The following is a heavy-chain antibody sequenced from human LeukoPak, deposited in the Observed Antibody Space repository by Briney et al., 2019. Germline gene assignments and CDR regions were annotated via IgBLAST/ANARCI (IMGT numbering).Heavy chain of an antibody. J-gene: IGHJ2*01. D-gene: IGHD1-14*01. CDR1: GFTVSGNY. V-gene: IGHV3-66*01. Sequence: PGGSLRLSCAASGFTVSGNYMTWVRQAPGKGLEWVSVTYGDGSTSYADSVKDRFTISRDISKNTFFLQMNNLRAEDTAVYYCASRGRGHRNWYFDLWGRAALVTVSS. CDR3: ASRGRGHRNWYFDL. CDR2: TYGDGST.